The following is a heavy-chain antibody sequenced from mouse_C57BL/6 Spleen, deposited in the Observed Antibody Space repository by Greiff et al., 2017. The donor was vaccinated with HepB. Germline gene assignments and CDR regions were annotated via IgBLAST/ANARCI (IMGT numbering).Heavy chain of an antibody. Sequence: VQLQQSGAELVRPGASVKLSCKASGYTFTDYYINWVKQRPGQGLEWIARIYPGSGNTYYNEKFKGKATLTAEKSSSTAYMQLSSLTSEDSAVYFCARSTTVVRGFAYWGQGTLVTVSA. D-gene: IGHD1-1*01. CDR1: GYTFTDYY. J-gene: IGHJ3*01. CDR3: ARSTTVVRGFAY. V-gene: IGHV1-76*01. CDR2: IYPGSGNT.